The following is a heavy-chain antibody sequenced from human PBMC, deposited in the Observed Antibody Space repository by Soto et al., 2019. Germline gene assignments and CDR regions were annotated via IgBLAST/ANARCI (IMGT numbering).Heavy chain of an antibody. V-gene: IGHV3-23*01. D-gene: IGHD6-13*01. CDR3: AKGGLYTSSWYEGY. Sequence: PVGSLRLSCAASGFTFSSYAMSWVRQAPGKGLEWVSSISAGGDSTYSADSVKGRFTISRDNSKNTLYLQLNSLTADHTAVFYCAKGGLYTSSWYEGYWGQGTLVTVSS. CDR2: ISAGGDST. J-gene: IGHJ4*02. CDR1: GFTFSSYA.